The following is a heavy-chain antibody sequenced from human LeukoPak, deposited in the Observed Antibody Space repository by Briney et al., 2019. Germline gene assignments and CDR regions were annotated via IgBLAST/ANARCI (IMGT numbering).Heavy chain of an antibody. D-gene: IGHD4-17*01. CDR1: GGSISSSSYY. V-gene: IGHV4-39*07. CDR2: IYYSGST. J-gene: IGHJ4*02. CDR3: ARDQVTTGASFDY. Sequence: SETLSLTCTVSGGSISSSSYYWGWLRQPPGTRLEWIGSIYYSGSTYYNPSLKSRVTISVDTSKNQFSLKLSSVTAADTAVYYCARDQVTTGASFDYWGQGTLVTVSS.